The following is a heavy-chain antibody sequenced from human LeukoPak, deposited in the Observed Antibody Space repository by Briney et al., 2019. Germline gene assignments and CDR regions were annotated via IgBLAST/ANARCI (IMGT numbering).Heavy chain of an antibody. CDR1: GYTFTSYD. J-gene: IGHJ4*02. V-gene: IGHV1-8*01. Sequence: ASVKVSCKASGYTFTSYDINWVRQATGQGLEWMGWMNPNSGNTGYAQEFKGRVTITRNTSISTAYMELSHLIFEDTAVYFCARSSELRRTDYWGQGTLVTVSS. D-gene: IGHD1-7*01. CDR2: MNPNSGNT. CDR3: ARSSELRRTDY.